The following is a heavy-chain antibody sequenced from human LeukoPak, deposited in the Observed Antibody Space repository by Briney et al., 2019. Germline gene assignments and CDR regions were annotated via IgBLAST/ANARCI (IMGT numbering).Heavy chain of an antibody. V-gene: IGHV5-51*01. CDR1: GYIFTSDW. CDR2: IHPGDSDT. J-gene: IGHJ6*02. CDR3: ARGRSPRGSGRNYGMDV. Sequence: GESLKISCKVSGYIFTSDWIGWVRQVPGKGLEWMGIIHPGDSDTRYSPSFQGQVTFSADKSISTAYLQWSSLKASDTAMYYCARGRSPRGSGRNYGMDVWGQGTTVTVSS. D-gene: IGHD3-10*01.